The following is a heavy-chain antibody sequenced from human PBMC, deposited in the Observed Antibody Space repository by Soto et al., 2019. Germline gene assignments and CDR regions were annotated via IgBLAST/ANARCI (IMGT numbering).Heavy chain of an antibody. J-gene: IGHJ4*02. D-gene: IGHD2-8*02. CDR2: IYYSGIT. V-gene: IGHV4-59*01. CDR1: GGSISSYY. Sequence: SETLAITCTVFGGSISSYYWSWIRQPPGKGLEWIGYIYYSGITDYNPSPKSRVTISVDTSKSQFSLKLSSVTAADTAVYYCARGGGVYYFDYWGQGTLVTVSS. CDR3: ARGGGVYYFDY.